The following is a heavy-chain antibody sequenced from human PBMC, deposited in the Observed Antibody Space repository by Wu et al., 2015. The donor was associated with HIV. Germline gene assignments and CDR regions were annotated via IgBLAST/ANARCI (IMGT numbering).Heavy chain of an antibody. CDR2: IYYSGST. D-gene: IGHD3-10*01. J-gene: IGHJ4*02. CDR1: GSISSGDYY. V-gene: IGHV4-30-4*01. CDR3: ARVETEYYFGSGSYSDYFDY. Sequence: VQLQESGPGLVKPSPDPVPHVHCLCGSISSGDYYWSWIRQPPGKGLEWIGYIYYSGSTFYNPSLKSRVIISIDTSKNQFSLKLSSVTAADTAVYYCARVETEYYFGSGSYSDYFDYWGQGTLVTVSS.